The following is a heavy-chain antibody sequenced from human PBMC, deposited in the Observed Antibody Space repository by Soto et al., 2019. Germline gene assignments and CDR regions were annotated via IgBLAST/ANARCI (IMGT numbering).Heavy chain of an antibody. D-gene: IGHD3-10*01. Sequence: SETLSLTCTVSGGSVGSGDYFWSWLRQSPGKRLEWIAYIYYSGSTNYNPSLKSRATISVDTSKSQVSLTLTSMTAADAALYYCARSPNYYYYGFDVWGHGTAVTVSS. CDR3: ARSPNYYYYGFDV. J-gene: IGHJ6*02. CDR1: GGSVGSGDYF. CDR2: IYYSGST. V-gene: IGHV4-61*08.